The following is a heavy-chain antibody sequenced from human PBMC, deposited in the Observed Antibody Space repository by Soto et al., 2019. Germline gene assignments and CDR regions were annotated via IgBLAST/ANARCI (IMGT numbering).Heavy chain of an antibody. CDR1: GYSFSTYD. Sequence: QVQLVQSGAEVKKPGASVKVSCKASGYSFSTYDINWVRQAAGQGLEWMGWVNPKSGNTDYAQRCRGRVTMTSNTSISTGYMELSALTPEDTAVYYCARPYCDSTSCYTDWFDPWGQGTLVTVSS. V-gene: IGHV1-8*01. D-gene: IGHD2-2*02. CDR2: VNPKSGNT. CDR3: ARPYCDSTSCYTDWFDP. J-gene: IGHJ5*02.